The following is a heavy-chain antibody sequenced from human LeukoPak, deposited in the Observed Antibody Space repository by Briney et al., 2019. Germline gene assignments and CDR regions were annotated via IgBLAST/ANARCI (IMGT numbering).Heavy chain of an antibody. Sequence: GGSLRLSCAASGFTFSSYGMHWVRQAPGKGLEWVAVISYDGSNKYYADSVKGRFTISRDNSKNTLYLQMNSLRAEDTAVYYCAKDPRYYDFLTGYVLPWGQGTLVTVSS. CDR2: ISYDGSNK. J-gene: IGHJ4*02. V-gene: IGHV3-30*18. CDR3: AKDPRYYDFLTGYVLP. D-gene: IGHD3-9*01. CDR1: GFTFSSYG.